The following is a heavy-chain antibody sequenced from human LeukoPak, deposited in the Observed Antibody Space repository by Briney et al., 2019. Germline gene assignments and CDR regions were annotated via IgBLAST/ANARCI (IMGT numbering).Heavy chain of an antibody. Sequence: GGSLRLSCAACGFTFSSYSMNLVRQAPGKGLEWVSYISSSSSTIYYADPVKGRFTISRDNAKNSLYLQMNSLRDEDTAVYYCATPYGSGSYGFDYWGQGTLVTVSS. CDR1: GFTFSSYS. J-gene: IGHJ4*02. V-gene: IGHV3-48*02. CDR2: ISSSSSTI. CDR3: ATPYGSGSYGFDY. D-gene: IGHD3-10*01.